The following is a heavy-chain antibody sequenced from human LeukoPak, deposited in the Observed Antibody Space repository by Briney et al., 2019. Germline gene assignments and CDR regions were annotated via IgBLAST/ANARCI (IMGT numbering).Heavy chain of an antibody. J-gene: IGHJ4*02. CDR3: ARSGAATGGDFYFDY. D-gene: IGHD1-26*01. V-gene: IGHV3-13*04. Sequence: GGSLRLSCAASGFSSSSYDMHWVRRATGKGLEWVSGIGVAGNTYYPGSVKGRFTISRENAKNSLYLQMNSLRAGDTAVYYCARSGAATGGDFYFDYWGQGTLVTVSS. CDR2: IGVAGNT. CDR1: GFSSSSYD.